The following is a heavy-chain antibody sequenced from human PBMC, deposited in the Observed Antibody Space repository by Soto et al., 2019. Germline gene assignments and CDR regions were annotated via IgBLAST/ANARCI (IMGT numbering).Heavy chain of an antibody. CDR1: GFTFSTSA. V-gene: IGHV1-58*01. CDR3: AARRGGLYGLDV. J-gene: IGHJ6*02. D-gene: IGHD1-26*01. Sequence: MQLVQSGPEVKKPGTSVKVSCKASGFTFSTSAVQWVRQARGQGAEWMGWIVGGSGNTNYAQHYQVRVIITRDMSTSTLYMELSSLRSDDTAVYFCAARRGGLYGLDVWGQGTTVTVSS. CDR2: IVGGSGNT.